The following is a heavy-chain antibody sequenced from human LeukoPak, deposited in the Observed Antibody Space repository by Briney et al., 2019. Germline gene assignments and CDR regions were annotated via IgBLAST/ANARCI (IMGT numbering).Heavy chain of an antibody. V-gene: IGHV1-69*04. CDR3: ARGLAGSSWYRPSGMDV. CDR1: GGTFSSYA. CDR2: IIPILGIA. J-gene: IGHJ6*02. Sequence: SVKVSCKASGGTFSSYAISWVRQAPGQGLEWMGRIIPILGIANYAQKFQGRVTITADKSTSTAYMELSSLRSGDTAVYYCARGLAGSSWYRPSGMDVWGQGTTVTVSS. D-gene: IGHD6-13*01.